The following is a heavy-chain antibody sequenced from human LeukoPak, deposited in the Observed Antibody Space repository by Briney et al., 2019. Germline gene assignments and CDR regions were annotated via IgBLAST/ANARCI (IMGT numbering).Heavy chain of an antibody. CDR1: GGSIRSSSYY. CDR2: IYYGGST. Sequence: NPSETLSLTCTVSGGSIRSSSYYWGWIRQPPGKGLEWIGTIYYGGSTYYNPSLKSRVTISGDTSKNQFSLKLSSVTATDTAVYYCAIPSPYSGSLFDYWGQGTLVTVSS. J-gene: IGHJ4*02. CDR3: AIPSPYSGSLFDY. D-gene: IGHD1-26*01. V-gene: IGHV4-39*01.